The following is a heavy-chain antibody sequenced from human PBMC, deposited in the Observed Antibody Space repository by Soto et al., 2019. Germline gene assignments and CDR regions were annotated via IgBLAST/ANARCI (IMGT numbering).Heavy chain of an antibody. V-gene: IGHV4-4*07. CDR3: ARDCYGSASYENYYYYGMDV. Sequence: PSETLSLTCTVSGGSISSYYWSWIRQPAGKGLELIGRIYASGSTNYNPSLKSRVTMSVDASKNQFSLRLSSVTAADTALYFCARDCYGSASYENYYYYGMDVWGQGTTVTVSS. CDR2: IYASGST. D-gene: IGHD3-10*01. CDR1: GGSISSYY. J-gene: IGHJ6*02.